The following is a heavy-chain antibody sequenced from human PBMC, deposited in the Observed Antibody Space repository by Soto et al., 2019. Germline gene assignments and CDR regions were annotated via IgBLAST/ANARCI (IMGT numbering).Heavy chain of an antibody. CDR1: GFTFSSYG. Sequence: GGSLRLSCAASGFTFSSYGMHWVRQAPGKGLEWVAVIWYDGSNKYYADSVKGRFTISRDNSKNTLYLQMNSLRAEDTAVYYCARDVPAYCGGDCSNDYWGQGTLVTVSS. CDR2: IWYDGSNK. V-gene: IGHV3-33*01. J-gene: IGHJ4*02. D-gene: IGHD2-21*01. CDR3: ARDVPAYCGGDCSNDY.